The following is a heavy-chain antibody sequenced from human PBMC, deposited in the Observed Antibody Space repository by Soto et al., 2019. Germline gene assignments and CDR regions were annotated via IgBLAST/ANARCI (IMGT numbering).Heavy chain of an antibody. V-gene: IGHV3-49*03. CDR3: AKDLFSMVRGASYYSYGMDV. CDR1: GFTFGDYA. J-gene: IGHJ6*02. CDR2: IRSKPYDGTT. D-gene: IGHD3-10*01. Sequence: GGSLRLSCTASGFTFGDYAMSWFRQAPGKGLEWVGFIRSKPYDGTTEYAASAKGRFTIPRDDSKSIAYLQMNSLNTEDTAVYYCAKDLFSMVRGASYYSYGMDVWGQGTTVTVSS.